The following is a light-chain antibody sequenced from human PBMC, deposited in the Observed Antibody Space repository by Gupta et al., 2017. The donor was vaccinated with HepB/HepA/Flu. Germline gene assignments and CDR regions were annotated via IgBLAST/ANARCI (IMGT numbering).Light chain of an antibody. CDR2: GAS. J-gene: IGKJ2*01. CDR3: QQYGSSP. CDR1: QSVSSSY. V-gene: IGKV3-20*01. Sequence: EIVLTQSPGTLSLSPGERATLSCRASQSVSSSYLAWYQKKPGQAPRLLIYGASSRATGIPDRFSGSGSGTDFTLTISRLEPEDFAVYYCQQYGSSPFGQGTKLEIK.